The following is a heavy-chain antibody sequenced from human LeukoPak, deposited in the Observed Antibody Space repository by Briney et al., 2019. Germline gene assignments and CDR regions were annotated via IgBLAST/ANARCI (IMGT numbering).Heavy chain of an antibody. J-gene: IGHJ4*02. CDR1: GYIFTNYG. CDR2: INTYNANT. CDR3: ARVKGGDSRDY. Sequence: ASVKVSCKASGYIFTNYGISWVRQAPGQGLEWLGWINTYNANTNYAQKLQGRVTMTTDTSTNTAYMELRSLRSGDTAVYYCARVKGGDSRDYWGQGTLVTVSS. D-gene: IGHD2-21*02. V-gene: IGHV1-18*01.